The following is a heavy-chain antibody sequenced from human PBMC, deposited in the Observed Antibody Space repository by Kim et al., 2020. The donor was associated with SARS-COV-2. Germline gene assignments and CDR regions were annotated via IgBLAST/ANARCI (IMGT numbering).Heavy chain of an antibody. J-gene: IGHJ4*02. CDR2: IRSKAYGGTT. CDR3: SSSQVWLLSDHSFDY. V-gene: IGHV3-49*04. CDR1: GFTLGDYA. D-gene: IGHD5-18*01. Sequence: GGSLRLSCTASGFTLGDYATSWVRQAPGKGLEWVGFIRSKAYGGTTEYAASVKGRFTISRDDSKSIAYLQMNSLKIEDTAVYYCSSSQVWLLSDHSFDYWGQGTLVTVSS.